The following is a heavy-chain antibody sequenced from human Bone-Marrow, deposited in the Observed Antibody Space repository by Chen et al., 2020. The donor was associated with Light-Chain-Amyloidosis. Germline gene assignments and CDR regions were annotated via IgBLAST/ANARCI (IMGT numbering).Heavy chain of an antibody. Sequence: QVQLVQSGAEVKKPGASVKVSCKASGYTLTGYYIHWVRQAPGQGLEWMGWINPNSGGTNYAQKFQGRVTMTRDTSISTAYMELSRLRSDDTAVYYCARDLVPYDSSGYYYGFDYWGQGTLVTVSS. J-gene: IGHJ4*02. CDR3: ARDLVPYDSSGYYYGFDY. V-gene: IGHV1-2*02. CDR2: INPNSGGT. D-gene: IGHD3-22*01. CDR1: GYTLTGYY.